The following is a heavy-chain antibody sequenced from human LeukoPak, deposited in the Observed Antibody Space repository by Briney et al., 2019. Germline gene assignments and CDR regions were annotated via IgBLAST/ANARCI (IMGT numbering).Heavy chain of an antibody. CDR2: ISGSGGST. Sequence: AGGSLRLSCAASGFTFSSYAMSWVRQAPGKGLEWVSAISGSGGSTYYADSVKGRFTISRDNSKNTLYLQMNSLRAEDTAVYYCAKRGREYYDSSGYLDYWGQGTLVTVSS. D-gene: IGHD3-22*01. J-gene: IGHJ4*02. CDR1: GFTFSSYA. V-gene: IGHV3-23*01. CDR3: AKRGREYYDSSGYLDY.